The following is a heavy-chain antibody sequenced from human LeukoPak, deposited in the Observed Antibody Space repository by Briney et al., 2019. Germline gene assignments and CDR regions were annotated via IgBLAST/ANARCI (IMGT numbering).Heavy chain of an antibody. D-gene: IGHD3-10*01. CDR2: IYHSGTT. CDR3: ARESPYIYTMVRGPFDY. CDR1: DYSISSGYY. Sequence: SETLSLTCTVSDYSISSGYYWGWIRQPPGKGLECIGSIYHSGTTYYSPSLKTRVTISVDTSKNQFSLKLSSVTAADTAVYYCARESPYIYTMVRGPFDYWGQGTLVTVSS. J-gene: IGHJ4*02. V-gene: IGHV4-38-2*02.